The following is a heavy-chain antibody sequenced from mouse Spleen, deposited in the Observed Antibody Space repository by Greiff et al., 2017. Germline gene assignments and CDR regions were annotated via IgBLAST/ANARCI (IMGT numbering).Heavy chain of an antibody. CDR1: GYTFTSYT. CDR2: INPSSGYT. V-gene: IGHV1-4*01. Sequence: VHLVESGAELARPGASVKMSCKASGYTFTSYTMHWVKQRPGQGLEWIGYINPSSGYTNYNQKFKDKATLTADKSSSTAYMQLSSLTSEDSAVYYCARKDDGYAYYFDYWGQGTTLTVSS. CDR3: ARKDDGYAYYFDY. J-gene: IGHJ2*01. D-gene: IGHD2-3*01.